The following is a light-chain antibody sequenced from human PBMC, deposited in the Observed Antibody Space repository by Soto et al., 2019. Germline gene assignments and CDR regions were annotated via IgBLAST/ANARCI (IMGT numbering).Light chain of an antibody. V-gene: IGLV2-14*01. Sequence: QSVLTQPASVSASPGQSITISCAGTSSDVGGWPHVSWYQQHPGKAPKLVIYEVSNRPSGVSSRFSGSKSGSTASLTISGLQAEDEADYYCISYTSSSTWVFGGGTKLTVL. CDR2: EVS. CDR1: SSDVGGWPH. CDR3: ISYTSSSTWV. J-gene: IGLJ3*02.